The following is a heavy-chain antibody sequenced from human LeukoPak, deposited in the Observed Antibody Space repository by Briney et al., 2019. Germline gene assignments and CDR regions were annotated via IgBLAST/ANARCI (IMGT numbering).Heavy chain of an antibody. CDR3: VRGDNVVSTAMLLLRY. J-gene: IGHJ1*01. V-gene: IGHV1-8*01. CDR1: GYTFSSHD. CDR2: MNPNSGNT. D-gene: IGHD2-21*02. Sequence: ASVKVSCKASGYTFSSHDINWVRQAPGHGLEWLGWMNPNSGNTGYAQKFQGRVDMTSDSSIGTAYLELSSMSSDDTAVYYCVRGDNVVSTAMLLLRYWGQGTLVAVSS.